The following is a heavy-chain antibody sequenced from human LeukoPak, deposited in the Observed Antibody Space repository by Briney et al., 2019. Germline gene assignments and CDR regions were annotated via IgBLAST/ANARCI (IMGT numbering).Heavy chain of an antibody. J-gene: IGHJ6*03. CDR2: IYYSGST. CDR1: GGSISSYY. CDR3: ARLEWIYYYMDV. Sequence: SETLSLTCTVSGGSISSYYWSWIRQPPGKGLEWIGYIYYSGSTNYNPSLKSRVTISVDTSKNQFSLKLSSVTAADTAVYYCARLEWIYYYMDVWGKGTTVTVSS. D-gene: IGHD3-3*01. V-gene: IGHV4-59*01.